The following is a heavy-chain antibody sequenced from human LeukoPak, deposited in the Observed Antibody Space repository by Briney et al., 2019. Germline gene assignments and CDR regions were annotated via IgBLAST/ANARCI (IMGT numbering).Heavy chain of an antibody. D-gene: IGHD3-22*01. J-gene: IGHJ4*02. Sequence: GGSLRLSCAASGFTFRNHEMNWVRQAPGKGLEWVSSISSSSSYIYYADSVKGRFTISRDNAKNSLYLQMNSLRAEDTAVYYCAREVYSSGSYDYWGQGTLVTVSS. CDR1: GFTFRNHE. CDR3: AREVYSSGSYDY. CDR2: ISSSSSYI. V-gene: IGHV3-21*01.